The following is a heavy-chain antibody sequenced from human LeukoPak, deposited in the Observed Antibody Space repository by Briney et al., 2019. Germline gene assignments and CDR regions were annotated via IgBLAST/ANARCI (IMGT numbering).Heavy chain of an antibody. CDR1: GGSFSGYY. D-gene: IGHD3-9*01. CDR3: ARGGYYDILTGFDY. CDR2: INHSGST. Sequence: SETLSLTCAVYGGSFSGYYWSWIRQPPGKGLEWIGEINHSGSTNYNPSLKSRVTISVDTSKNQFSLKLSSVTAADTAVYYCARGGYYDILTGFDYWGQGTLVTVSS. J-gene: IGHJ4*02. V-gene: IGHV4-34*01.